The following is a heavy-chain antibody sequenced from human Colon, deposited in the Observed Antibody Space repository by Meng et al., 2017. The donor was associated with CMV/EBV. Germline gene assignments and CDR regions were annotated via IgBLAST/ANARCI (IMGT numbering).Heavy chain of an antibody. J-gene: IGHJ4*02. CDR2: INVDGRTT. CDR3: ARDFGGPADS. Sequence: LSCAGSGVSVYSQWMHWGRQDPGKGVVWVSRINVDGRTTNYGAAVRGRFTIDRDKAKNTLYMQMNSLRAEDTAVYYCARDFGGPADSWGQGTLVTVSS. CDR1: GVSVYSQW. D-gene: IGHD3-16*01. V-gene: IGHV3-74*01.